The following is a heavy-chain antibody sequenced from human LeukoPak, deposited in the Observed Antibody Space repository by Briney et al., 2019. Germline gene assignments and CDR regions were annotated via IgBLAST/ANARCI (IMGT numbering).Heavy chain of an antibody. CDR2: IYYSGGT. Sequence: SETLSLTCTVSGGSISSYYWSWIRQPPGKGLEWIGYIYYSGGTNYNPSLKSRVTISVDTSKNQFSLKLSSVTAADTAVYYCARDRYYYDSSAYYYFFHYWGQGTLVTVSS. CDR1: GGSISSYY. J-gene: IGHJ4*02. V-gene: IGHV4-59*01. D-gene: IGHD3-22*01. CDR3: ARDRYYYDSSAYYYFFHY.